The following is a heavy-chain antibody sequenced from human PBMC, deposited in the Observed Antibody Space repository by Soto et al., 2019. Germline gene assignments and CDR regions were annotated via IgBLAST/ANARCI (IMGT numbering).Heavy chain of an antibody. CDR2: ISASGGST. CDR1: GFTFSGYA. Sequence: VGSLRLSCAASGFTFSGYAMSWVRQAPGERLEWVSVISASGGSTYYADSVKGRFTTSRDNSKNTMYLQMNSLRAEDTAIYYCAKDLDSSGWYTFLFDYWGQGTLVTVSS. D-gene: IGHD6-19*01. V-gene: IGHV3-23*01. CDR3: AKDLDSSGWYTFLFDY. J-gene: IGHJ4*02.